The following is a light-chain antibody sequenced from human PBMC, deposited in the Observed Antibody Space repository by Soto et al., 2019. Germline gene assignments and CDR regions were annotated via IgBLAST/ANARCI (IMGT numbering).Light chain of an antibody. V-gene: IGKV1-5*01. CDR3: QQFNSYWGT. J-gene: IGKJ1*01. CDR1: QSISSW. CDR2: DAS. Sequence: DSQMTQYPSTLAASVGCRVTITCRASQSISSWLAWYQQKPGKAPKLLIYDASNLESGVPSRFSGSGSGTEFTLTISSLQPDDFATYYCQQFNSYWGTFGQGTKVDIK.